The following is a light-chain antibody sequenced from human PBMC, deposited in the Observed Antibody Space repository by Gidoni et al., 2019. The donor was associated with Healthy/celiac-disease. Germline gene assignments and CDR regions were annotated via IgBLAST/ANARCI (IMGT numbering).Light chain of an antibody. V-gene: IGKV3-15*01. CDR2: GAS. CDR1: QSVSSY. CDR3: QQYNNWPIT. J-gene: IGKJ3*01. Sequence: EIVMTQSPATLSVSPGERATLSCRASQSVSSYFAWYQQKPGQAPRLLIYGASTRATGIPARFSGSVSGTEFTLTISSLHSDYFAVYYCQQYNNWPITFGPGTKVDI.